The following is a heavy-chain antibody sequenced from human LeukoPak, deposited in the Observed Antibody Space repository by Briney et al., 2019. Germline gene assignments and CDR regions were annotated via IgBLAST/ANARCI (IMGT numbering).Heavy chain of an antibody. Sequence: SETLSLTCTVSGCTISSYYWSWIRQPPGKGLEWIGYIYYSGSTNYNPSLKSRVTISVDTSKNQFSLKLSSVTAADTAVHYCARAVVVVPDDAFDIWGQGTMVTVSS. CDR3: ARAVVVVPDDAFDI. V-gene: IGHV4-59*01. CDR2: IYYSGST. D-gene: IGHD2-2*01. CDR1: GCTISSYY. J-gene: IGHJ3*02.